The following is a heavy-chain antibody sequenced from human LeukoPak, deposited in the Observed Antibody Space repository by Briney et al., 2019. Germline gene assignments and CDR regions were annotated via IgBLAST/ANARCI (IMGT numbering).Heavy chain of an antibody. CDR2: IYTSGST. J-gene: IGHJ5*02. Sequence: SETLSLTCTVSGGSISSGSYYWSWIRQPAGKGLEWIGRIYTSGSTNYNPSLKSRVTISVDTSRNQFSLKLSSVTAADTAVYYCARSRVCQSCHDWFDPWGQGTLVTVSS. V-gene: IGHV4-61*02. D-gene: IGHD3-10*01. CDR3: ARSRVCQSCHDWFDP. CDR1: GGSISSGSYY.